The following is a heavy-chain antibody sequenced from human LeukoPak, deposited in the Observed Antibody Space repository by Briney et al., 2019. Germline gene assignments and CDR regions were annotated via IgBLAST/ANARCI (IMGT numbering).Heavy chain of an antibody. Sequence: PGGSLRLSCAASGFTFSSYGMHWVRQAPGKGLEWVAFILYDGSNKYYADSVKSRFTISRDNSKNTLYLQMNSLRVEDTAVYYCARLGYCSGGSCPDFDYWGQGTLVTVSS. CDR2: ILYDGSNK. V-gene: IGHV3-30*02. J-gene: IGHJ4*02. CDR1: GFTFSSYG. D-gene: IGHD2-15*01. CDR3: ARLGYCSGGSCPDFDY.